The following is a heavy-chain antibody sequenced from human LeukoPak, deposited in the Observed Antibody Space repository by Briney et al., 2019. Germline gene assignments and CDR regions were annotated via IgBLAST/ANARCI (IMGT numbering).Heavy chain of an antibody. CDR1: GFTFSSSW. Sequence: GGSLRLSSAASGFTFSSSWMSWVRPAPGEGLEWVANIKQDGNEKYYVDSVKGRFTISRDNAKNSLYLQMNSLRAEDTAVYYCRGVRGGTEADYWGQGTLVTVSS. D-gene: IGHD3-10*01. CDR2: IKQDGNEK. CDR3: RGVRGGTEADY. V-gene: IGHV3-7*01. J-gene: IGHJ4*02.